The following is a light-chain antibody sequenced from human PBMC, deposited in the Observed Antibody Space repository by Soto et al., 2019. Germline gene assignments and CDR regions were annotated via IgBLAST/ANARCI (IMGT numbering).Light chain of an antibody. CDR3: GAWDESLNGYV. Sequence: QSALTQQPSASGTPGHRVTVSGSGGSCNIGINTVNWYQQLPGTAPKVLIYTDNERPSGVPDRFSGSKSGTSASLAINGLQSGDEADYYCGAWDESLNGYVSGTGTKVIVL. V-gene: IGLV1-44*01. CDR1: SCNIGINT. J-gene: IGLJ1*01. CDR2: TDN.